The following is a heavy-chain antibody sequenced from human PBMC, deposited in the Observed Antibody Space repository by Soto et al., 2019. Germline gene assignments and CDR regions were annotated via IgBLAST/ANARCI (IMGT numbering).Heavy chain of an antibody. Sequence: SETLSLTCNMSGDSYSISTYSWSWIRQPPGKALQWIGFIHQSGVTSYNPSLASRVSISLDRSNNQCSLKLKSVTAADTAVYFCAGMPYTSGLRFDPWGPGTLVTVSS. CDR1: GDSYSISTYS. CDR3: AGMPYTSGLRFDP. J-gene: IGHJ5*02. CDR2: IHQSGVT. V-gene: IGHV4-30-2*01. D-gene: IGHD6-19*01.